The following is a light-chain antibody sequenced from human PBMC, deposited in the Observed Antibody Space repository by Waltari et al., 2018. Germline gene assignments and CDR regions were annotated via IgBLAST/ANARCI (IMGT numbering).Light chain of an antibody. CDR3: LLYYGALDWI. V-gene: IGLV7-43*01. CDR1: TGAVTRGFY. Sequence: QTVVTQEPSVTVSPGGTVTPTCASSTGAVTRGFYPNWFQQKPGQAPRALIYSINQRHSWTPARFSGSLLGGKAALTLSGVQPEDEAVYYCLLYYGALDWIFGGGTNLTVL. CDR2: SIN. J-gene: IGLJ2*01.